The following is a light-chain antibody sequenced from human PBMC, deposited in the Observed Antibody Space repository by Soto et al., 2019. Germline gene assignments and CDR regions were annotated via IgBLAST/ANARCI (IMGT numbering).Light chain of an antibody. CDR1: QSVSSSY. V-gene: IGKV3-20*01. J-gene: IGKJ1*01. CDR3: QQYGSSPRT. Sequence: EIVLTQSPGTLSLSPGERATLSCRASQSVSSSYLAWYQQKPGQAPRLLIYGASSRATGIPDRFRGSGSGTDFTLTISRLEPEDFAVDYWQQYGSSPRTFGQGTKVEIK. CDR2: GAS.